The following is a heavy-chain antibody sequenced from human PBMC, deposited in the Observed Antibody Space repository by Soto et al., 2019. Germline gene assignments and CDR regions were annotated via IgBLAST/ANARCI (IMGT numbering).Heavy chain of an antibody. V-gene: IGHV3-30*04. J-gene: IGHJ3*01. D-gene: IGHD4-17*01. CDR1: GLSCSDYS. CDR3: ARDGSPYGEPHDHFDL. Sequence: GGSLCLFSAASGLSCSDYSLQWVRQAPGKGLQWVALISYDGKNKDFADSVNGRFSISRDNSRNTLYLQLNSLRLEDTAMYYCARDGSPYGEPHDHFDLWRNGTLV. CDR2: ISYDGKNK.